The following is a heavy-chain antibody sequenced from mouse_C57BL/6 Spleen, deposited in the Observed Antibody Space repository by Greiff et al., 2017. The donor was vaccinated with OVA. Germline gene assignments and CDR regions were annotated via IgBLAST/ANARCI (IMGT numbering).Heavy chain of an antibody. D-gene: IGHD2-5*01. J-gene: IGHJ4*01. V-gene: IGHV1-50*01. Sequence: VQLQQPGAELVKPGASVKLSCKASGYTFTSYWMQWVKQRPGQGIEWIGEIDPSDSYTNYNQKFKGKATLTVDTSSSTAYMQLSSLTSEDSAVYYCARRSYSNYFYAMDYWGQGTSVTVSS. CDR3: ARRSYSNYFYAMDY. CDR1: GYTFTSYW. CDR2: IDPSDSYT.